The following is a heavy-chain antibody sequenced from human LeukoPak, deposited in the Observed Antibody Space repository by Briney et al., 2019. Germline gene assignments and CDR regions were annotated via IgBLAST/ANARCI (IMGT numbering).Heavy chain of an antibody. CDR1: GFTFSSYS. D-gene: IGHD4-17*01. V-gene: IGHV3-21*01. Sequence: GGSLRLSCAASGFTFSSYSMNWVRQAPGKGLEWVSSISSSSSYIYYADSVKGRFTISRDNSKNSLYLQMNSLRAEDTAVYYCARESLPQGDYGDYVGDYWGQGTLVTVSS. CDR3: ARESLPQGDYGDYVGDY. CDR2: ISSSSSYI. J-gene: IGHJ4*02.